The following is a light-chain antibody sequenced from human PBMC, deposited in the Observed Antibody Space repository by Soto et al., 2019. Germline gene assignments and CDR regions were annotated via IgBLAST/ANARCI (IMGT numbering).Light chain of an antibody. Sequence: QSALTQPAPVSGSPGQSITISCTGTSSDVGGYNYVSWYQHHPGKAPKLMIYDVSNRPSGVSNRFSGSKSGNTASLTISGLQAEDEADYYCSSYTSSSTLVVFGGGTKLAVL. CDR3: SSYTSSSTLVV. J-gene: IGLJ2*01. CDR1: SSDVGGYNY. CDR2: DVS. V-gene: IGLV2-14*03.